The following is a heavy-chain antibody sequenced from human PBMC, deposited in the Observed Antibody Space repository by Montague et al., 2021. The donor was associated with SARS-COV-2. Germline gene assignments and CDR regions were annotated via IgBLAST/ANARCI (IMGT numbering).Heavy chain of an antibody. D-gene: IGHD3-10*01. J-gene: IGHJ6*03. V-gene: IGHV4-34*01. CDR1: GTSFSGYY. CDR3: ARLRDGVVPSPILGVGPYYAYDYVDV. Sequence: SETLSLTCAVYGTSFSGYYWNWIRQPPGKGLEWIGEINHGGSTKYSPSLKSRLTISADTSKNQFSLKLTSVAAADTAVYYCARLRDGVVPSPILGVGPYYAYDYVDVWGQGTMVTVSS. CDR2: INHGGST.